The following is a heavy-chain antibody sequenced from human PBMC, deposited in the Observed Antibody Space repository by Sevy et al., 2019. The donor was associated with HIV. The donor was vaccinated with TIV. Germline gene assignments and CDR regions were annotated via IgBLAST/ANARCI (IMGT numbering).Heavy chain of an antibody. J-gene: IGHJ6*02. D-gene: IGHD5-12*01. CDR3: ARDLNSGYANYYYYGMDV. CDR1: GFTFINHA. Sequence: GGSLRLPCAASGFTFINHAMHWVRQAPGKGLEWVTVISYDGSNKYYADSVKGRFTISRDTSKSTVYLQMDSLRAEDTAVYYCARDLNSGYANYYYYGMDVWGQGTTVTVSS. V-gene: IGHV3-30*04. CDR2: ISYDGSNK.